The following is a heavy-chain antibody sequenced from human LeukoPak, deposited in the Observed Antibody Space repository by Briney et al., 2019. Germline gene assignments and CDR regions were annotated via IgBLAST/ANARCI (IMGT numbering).Heavy chain of an antibody. CDR2: FSPGDGET. CDR1: GYSLTELS. Sequence: ASVKVSCKVSGYSLTELSMHWVRQAPGKGLGWVGGFSPGDGETIYAQRFQGRVTMTEATSTDTAYMELRSLTYGDTAVYYCATRLGEFSSRDAFNIWGQGTMVTVSS. CDR3: ATRLGEFSSRDAFNI. J-gene: IGHJ3*02. D-gene: IGHD3-16*02. V-gene: IGHV1-24*01.